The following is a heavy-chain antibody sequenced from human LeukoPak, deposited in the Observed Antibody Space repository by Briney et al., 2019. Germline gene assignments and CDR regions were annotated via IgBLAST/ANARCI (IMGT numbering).Heavy chain of an antibody. D-gene: IGHD2-15*01. Sequence: GESLKISCKGSGYRFSNYWIGWVRHMPGKGLEWMGMIYPADSDIRYSPSFQGQVTISADKSIGTAYLQWSSLKASDTAMYYCARQEYCSGGSCYTWFDPWGQGTLVTVSS. V-gene: IGHV5-51*01. CDR2: IYPADSDI. CDR3: ARQEYCSGGSCYTWFDP. CDR1: GYRFSNYW. J-gene: IGHJ5*02.